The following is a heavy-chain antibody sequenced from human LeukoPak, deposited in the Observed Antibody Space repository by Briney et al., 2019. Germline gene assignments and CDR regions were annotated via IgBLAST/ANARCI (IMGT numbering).Heavy chain of an antibody. J-gene: IGHJ4*02. Sequence: PGGSLRLSCAASGFTFDDYAMHWVRQAPGKGLEWVSGISWNSGSIGYADSVKGRFTISRDNAKNSLYLQMNSLRAEDTALYYCAKDIRGWFSSGTSVDYWGQGTLVTVSS. CDR2: ISWNSGSI. D-gene: IGHD1-1*01. V-gene: IGHV3-9*01. CDR3: AKDIRGWFSSGTSVDY. CDR1: GFTFDDYA.